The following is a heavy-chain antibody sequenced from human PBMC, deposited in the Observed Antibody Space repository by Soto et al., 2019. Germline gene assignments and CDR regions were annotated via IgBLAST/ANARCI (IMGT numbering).Heavy chain of an antibody. V-gene: IGHV3-21*01. Sequence: PGGSLRLSCAASGFTFSSYSMNWVRQAPGKGLEWVSSISSSSSYIYYADSVKGRFTISRDNAKNSLYLQMNSLRAEDTAVYYCARDIRDPRIAAAGRWFDPWGQGTLVTVSS. D-gene: IGHD6-13*01. CDR1: GFTFSSYS. CDR2: ISSSSSYI. CDR3: ARDIRDPRIAAAGRWFDP. J-gene: IGHJ5*02.